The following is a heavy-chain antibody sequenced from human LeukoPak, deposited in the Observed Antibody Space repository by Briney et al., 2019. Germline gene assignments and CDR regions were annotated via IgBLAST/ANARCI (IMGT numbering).Heavy chain of an antibody. CDR2: ISSSRSYI. V-gene: IGHV3-21*01. CDR3: ARETYDFWSGYFNY. CDR1: GFTFSTYS. Sequence: GGSLRLSCAASGFTFSTYSMNWVRQAPGKGLEWVSSISSSRSYIYYADSVKGRFTISRDNAKNSLYLQMNSLRAEDTAVYYCARETYDFWSGYFNYWGQGTLVTVSS. J-gene: IGHJ4*02. D-gene: IGHD3-3*01.